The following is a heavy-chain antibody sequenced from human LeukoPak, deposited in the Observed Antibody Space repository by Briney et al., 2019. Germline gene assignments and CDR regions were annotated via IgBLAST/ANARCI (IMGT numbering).Heavy chain of an antibody. V-gene: IGHV3-21*01. CDR2: ISSSSSYI. CDR3: ARDMRGQWLDLKAFDI. Sequence: PGGSLRLSCAASGFTFSSYRMNWVRQAPGKGLEWVSSISSSSSYIYYADSVKGRFTISRDNAKNSLYLQMNSLRAEDTAVYYCARDMRGQWLDLKAFDIWGQGTMVTVSS. D-gene: IGHD6-19*01. J-gene: IGHJ3*02. CDR1: GFTFSSYR.